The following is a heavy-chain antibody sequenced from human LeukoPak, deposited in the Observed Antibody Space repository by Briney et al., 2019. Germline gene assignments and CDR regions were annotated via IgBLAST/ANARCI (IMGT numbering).Heavy chain of an antibody. Sequence: SETLCLTCTVSGGSISSDYWSWLRQPPGKGLEWIGYIYYSGSTNYNPSLQSRVTISVDTSKNQFSLKLSSVTAADTASYYCARGRYNWNFWGQGTLVTVSS. J-gene: IGHJ4*02. CDR2: IYYSGST. D-gene: IGHD1-20*01. CDR3: ARGRYNWNF. V-gene: IGHV4-59*01. CDR1: GGSISSDY.